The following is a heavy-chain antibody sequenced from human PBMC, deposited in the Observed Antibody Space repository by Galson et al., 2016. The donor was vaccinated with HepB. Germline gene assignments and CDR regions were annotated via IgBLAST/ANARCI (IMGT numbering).Heavy chain of an antibody. Sequence: TLSLTCTVSGGSISSSNYFWSWVRQPPGKGLEWIAYISYSGSTFYNPSLESRVAMSVDPSKNQFSLKLSSVTAADTAVYYCAREVNTPSAGTEDAFDIWGPGTMVTVSS. CDR3: AREVNTPSAGTEDAFDI. D-gene: IGHD6-13*01. CDR1: GGSISSSNYF. J-gene: IGHJ3*02. CDR2: ISYSGST. V-gene: IGHV4-30-4*01.